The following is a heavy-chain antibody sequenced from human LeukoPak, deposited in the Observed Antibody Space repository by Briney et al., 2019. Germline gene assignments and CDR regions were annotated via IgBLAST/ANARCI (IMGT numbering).Heavy chain of an antibody. CDR2: FDPEDNET. CDR3: AALPSH. J-gene: IGHJ4*02. CDR1: GFTFSDYY. D-gene: IGHD2-2*01. Sequence: PGGSLRLSCAASGFTFSDYYMNWIRQAPGKGLEWMGGFDPEDNETLSSEKFQGRVIITEDTSTDSSNMELRNLRIDDTAIYYCAALPSHWGQGTLVTVSS. V-gene: IGHV1-24*01.